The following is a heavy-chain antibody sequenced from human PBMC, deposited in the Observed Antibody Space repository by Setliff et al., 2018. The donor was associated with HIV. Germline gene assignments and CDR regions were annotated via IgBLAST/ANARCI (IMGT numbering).Heavy chain of an antibody. CDR2: ISGRGSRV. J-gene: IGHJ4*02. D-gene: IGHD3-16*01. CDR3: ARDLIWGFDY. CDR1: GFTFSSYS. V-gene: IGHV3-48*01. Sequence: GESLKISCAASGFTFSSYSMNWVRQAPGKGLEWVSYISGRGSRVDYADSVKGRFTVSRDNARSSLYLQVNSLRSDDTAVYYCARDLIWGFDYWGQGTPVTVSS.